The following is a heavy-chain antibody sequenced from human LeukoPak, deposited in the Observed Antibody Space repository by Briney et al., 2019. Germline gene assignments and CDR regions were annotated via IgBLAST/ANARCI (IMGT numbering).Heavy chain of an antibody. CDR2: VSAGGDRA. CDR1: GFTFSSHT. V-gene: IGHV3-23*01. CDR3: AKDVKVGYFGEFDP. J-gene: IGHJ5*02. Sequence: PGGSLRLSCAASGFTFSSHTMSWVRQASGMGLEWVSSVSAGGDRAYYAASLKGRFAISRDNSKNTLYLQMNSLRAEDTAVYYCAKDVKVGYFGEFDPWGQGTLVTASS. D-gene: IGHD3-10*01.